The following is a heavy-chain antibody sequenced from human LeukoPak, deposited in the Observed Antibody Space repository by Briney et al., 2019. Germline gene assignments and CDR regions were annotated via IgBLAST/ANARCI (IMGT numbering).Heavy chain of an antibody. CDR1: GFTFRSYW. D-gene: IGHD1-1*01. J-gene: IGHJ4*02. Sequence: GGSLRLSCVASGFTFRSYWMYWVRQDPGKGLVWVSGLKGDGSDITYADSVKGRFTISRDNAKNTVYLQMNSLRAEDTGVYYCARDLRAPPGYWGQGTLVTVSS. CDR3: ARDLRAPPGY. CDR2: LKGDGSDI. V-gene: IGHV3-74*01.